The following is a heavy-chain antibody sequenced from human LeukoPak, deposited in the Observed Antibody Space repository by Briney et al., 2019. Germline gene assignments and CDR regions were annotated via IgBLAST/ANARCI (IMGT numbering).Heavy chain of an antibody. Sequence: SETLSLTCTVSGGSISSYYWSWIRQPPGKGLEWIGYIYYSGSTNYNPSLKSRVTISVDTSKNQFSLKLSSVTAADTAMYYCARTDDAFHIWGHGTTVTVSS. D-gene: IGHD2-21*02. CDR1: GGSISSYY. V-gene: IGHV4-59*01. CDR2: IYYSGST. CDR3: ARTDDAFHI. J-gene: IGHJ3*02.